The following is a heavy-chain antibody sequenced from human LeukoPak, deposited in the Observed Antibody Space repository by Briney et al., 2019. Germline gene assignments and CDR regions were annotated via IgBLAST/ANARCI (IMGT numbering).Heavy chain of an antibody. CDR3: ARAHSSSFPPFNY. D-gene: IGHD6-6*01. CDR2: IYYSGST. V-gene: IGHV4-59*01. Sequence: PSETLSLTCTVSGGSISSYYWSWIRQPPGKGLEWIGYIYYSGSTNYNPSLKSRVSISVDTSKNQFSLKLNSVTAADTAVYYCARAHSSSFPPFNYWGQGSLITVSS. J-gene: IGHJ4*02. CDR1: GGSISSYY.